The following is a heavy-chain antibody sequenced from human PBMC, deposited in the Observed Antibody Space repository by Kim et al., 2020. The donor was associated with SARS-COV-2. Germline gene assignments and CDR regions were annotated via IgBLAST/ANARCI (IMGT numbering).Heavy chain of an antibody. J-gene: IGHJ4*02. CDR2: IYYSGST. D-gene: IGHD2-15*01. CDR3: ARLSVALDF. CDR1: GGSVSSGDYY. V-gene: IGHV4-61*08. Sequence: SETLSLTCTVSGGSVSSGDYYWSWIRQPPGKGLEWIGYIYYSGSTNYNPSLKSRVTISADTSKNQFSLRLSSVTAADTAVYYCARLSVALDFWSQGTLVTVSS.